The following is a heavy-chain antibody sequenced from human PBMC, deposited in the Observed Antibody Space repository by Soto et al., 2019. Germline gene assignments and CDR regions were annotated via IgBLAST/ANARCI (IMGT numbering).Heavy chain of an antibody. CDR2: ISAYNGNT. D-gene: IGHD6-13*01. CDR3: ARDRIFHSTINWFDP. V-gene: IGHV1-18*01. CDR1: GYTFTSYG. J-gene: IGHJ5*02. Sequence: ASVKVSCKASGYTFTSYGISWVRQAPGQGLEWMGWISAYNGNTNYAQKHQGRVTTTTDTSTSTAYMELRSLRSDDTAVYYCARDRIFHSTINWFDPWGQGTLVTVSS.